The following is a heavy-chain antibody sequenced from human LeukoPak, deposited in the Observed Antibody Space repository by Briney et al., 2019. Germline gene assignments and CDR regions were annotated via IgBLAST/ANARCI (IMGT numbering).Heavy chain of an antibody. CDR2: IWYDGSNK. J-gene: IGHJ4*02. CDR3: ASDSSDLDY. D-gene: IGHD3-22*01. V-gene: IGHV3-33*08. Sequence: GGSLRLSCAASGFTFDDYAMHWVRQAPGKGLEWVAVIWYDGSNKYYADSVKGRFTISRDNSKNTLYLQMNSLRAEDTAVYYCASDSSDLDYWGQGTLVTVSS. CDR1: GFTFDDYA.